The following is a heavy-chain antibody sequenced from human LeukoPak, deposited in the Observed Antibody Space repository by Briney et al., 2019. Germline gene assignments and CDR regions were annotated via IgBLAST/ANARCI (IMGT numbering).Heavy chain of an antibody. J-gene: IGHJ3*02. CDR1: GFTFSSYA. CDR2: ISGSGGST. V-gene: IGHV3-23*01. CDR3: AKGFIHWLYYDSSGHPPHHQDDAFDI. Sequence: PGGSLRLSCAASGFTFSSYAMSWVRQAPGKGLEWVSAISGSGGSTYYADSVKGRFTISRDNSKNTLYLQMNSLRAEDTAVYYCAKGFIHWLYYDSSGHPPHHQDDAFDIWGQGKMVTVSS. D-gene: IGHD3-22*01.